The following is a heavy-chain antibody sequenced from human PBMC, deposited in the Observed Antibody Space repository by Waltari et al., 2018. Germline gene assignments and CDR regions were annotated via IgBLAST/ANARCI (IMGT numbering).Heavy chain of an antibody. CDR1: GFNFDDYA. Sequence: EVHLVESGGASVQPGRSLRLSCAASGFNFDDYAINWVRQAPGKGLEGVSGIIWDSSIVNYADSVKGRFSISRDNAKKSLHLQMNSLKPDDTALYYCVKAMYGSGTTEFDSWGQGTLVTVSS. V-gene: IGHV3-9*01. CDR3: VKAMYGSGTTEFDS. J-gene: IGHJ4*02. CDR2: IIWDSSIV. D-gene: IGHD3-10*01.